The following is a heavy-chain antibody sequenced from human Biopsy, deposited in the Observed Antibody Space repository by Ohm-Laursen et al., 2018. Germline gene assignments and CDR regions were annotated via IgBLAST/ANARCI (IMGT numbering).Heavy chain of an antibody. Sequence: SETLSPTCTVSGGSFTGHYWSWIRQPPGKGLEWIGHISYTGYTSYNASLKSRATISVDTSRNHFSLRLSSLTAADTAVYYCARGSNDFGGLYFPRWGQGTLLTVSS. J-gene: IGHJ4*02. CDR3: ARGSNDFGGLYFPR. D-gene: IGHD4-23*01. CDR1: GGSFTGHY. V-gene: IGHV4-59*11. CDR2: ISYTGYT.